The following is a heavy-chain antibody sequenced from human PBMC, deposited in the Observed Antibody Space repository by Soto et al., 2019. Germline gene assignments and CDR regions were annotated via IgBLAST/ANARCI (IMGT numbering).Heavy chain of an antibody. D-gene: IGHD6-13*01. V-gene: IGHV3-53*01. CDR1: GFSVTSTY. CDR3: ARGTWGISWPNFFDY. Sequence: EVQLVESGGGLIQPGGSLRLSCTAPGFSVTSTYMSWVRQAPGKGLEWVSVIYAGGSTSYAASVKGRFTVSRDNSNNTLFLQLNSLRVEDTAVYYCARGTWGISWPNFFDYWGQGVLVTVSS. J-gene: IGHJ4*02. CDR2: IYAGGST.